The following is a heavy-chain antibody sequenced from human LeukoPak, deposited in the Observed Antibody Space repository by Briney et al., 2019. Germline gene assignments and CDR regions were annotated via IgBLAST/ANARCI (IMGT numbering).Heavy chain of an antibody. V-gene: IGHV3-23*01. Sequence: GGSLRLSCAASGFTFSSYGMSWVRQAPGKGLEWVSAISGSGGSTYYADSVKGRFTISRDNSKNTLYLQMNSLRAEDTAVYYCATRGWYYYGSGSYDYWGRGTLVTVSS. J-gene: IGHJ4*02. CDR3: ATRGWYYYGSGSYDY. CDR2: ISGSGGST. CDR1: GFTFSSYG. D-gene: IGHD3-10*01.